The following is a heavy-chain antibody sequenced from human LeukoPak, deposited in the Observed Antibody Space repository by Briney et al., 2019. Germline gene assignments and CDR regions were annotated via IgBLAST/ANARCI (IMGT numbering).Heavy chain of an antibody. J-gene: IGHJ4*02. CDR3: ARDGGSGWSWNFDF. CDR2: ISAYNGNT. Sequence: ASVKVSCTASGYTFTSYGISWVRQAPGQGLEWMGWISAYNGNTNHAQKDQDRVTMTTDTSASTAYMELRSLRSDDTAVYYCARDGGSGWSWNFDFWGQGTLVTVSS. CDR1: GYTFTSYG. D-gene: IGHD6-13*01. V-gene: IGHV1-18*01.